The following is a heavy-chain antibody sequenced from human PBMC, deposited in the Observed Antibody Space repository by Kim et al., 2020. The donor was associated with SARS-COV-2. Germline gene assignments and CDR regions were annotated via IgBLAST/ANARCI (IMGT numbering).Heavy chain of an antibody. CDR3: AKGPFTRILVCKPSLMDF. J-gene: IGHJ4*02. CDR2: ISDDGSSE. V-gene: IGHV3-30*18. D-gene: IGHD3-22*01. Sequence: GGSLRLSCVASGFTFSNYGMNWVRQAPGKGLEWLAAISDDGSSEYYADSVKGRFTISRDNSKNTLSLQMDSLRAEDTALYYCAKGPFTRILVCKPSLMDFWGQGTPVTVSS. CDR1: GFTFSNYG.